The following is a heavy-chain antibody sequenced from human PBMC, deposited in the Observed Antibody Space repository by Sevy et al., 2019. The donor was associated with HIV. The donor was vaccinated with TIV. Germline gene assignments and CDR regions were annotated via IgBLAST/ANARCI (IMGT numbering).Heavy chain of an antibody. CDR3: ARGGNYYDSSGYITGYFDY. D-gene: IGHD3-22*01. Sequence: GGSLRLSCAASGFTFSSYSMNWVRQAPGKGLEWVSYISSSSSTIYYADSVKGRFTISRDNAKNSLYLQMNGLRAEDTAVYYCARGGNYYDSSGYITGYFDYWGQGTLVTVSS. CDR1: GFTFSSYS. CDR2: ISSSSSTI. J-gene: IGHJ4*02. V-gene: IGHV3-48*01.